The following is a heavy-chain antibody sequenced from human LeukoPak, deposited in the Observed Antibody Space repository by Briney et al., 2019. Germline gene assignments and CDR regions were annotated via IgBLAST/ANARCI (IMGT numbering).Heavy chain of an antibody. Sequence: GESLRLSCAASGFTISTYSMNWVRQAPGKGLEWVSSISSSSSSIYYSDSVKGRFTASRDNAKNSLYLQMNSLRDEDTAVYYCAGSLRGGGWYMYWGQGTLVTVSS. CDR2: ISSSSSSI. CDR1: GFTISTYS. J-gene: IGHJ4*02. CDR3: AGSLRGGGWYMY. V-gene: IGHV3-21*01. D-gene: IGHD6-19*01.